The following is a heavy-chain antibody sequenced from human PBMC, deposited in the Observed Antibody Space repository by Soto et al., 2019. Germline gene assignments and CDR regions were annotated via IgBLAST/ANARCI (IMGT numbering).Heavy chain of an antibody. Sequence: GGSLRLSCAASGFTFSSYWMNWVRQAPGKGLEWVANIKQDGSEKYYVDSVKGRFTISRDNAKNSLYLQMNSLRAEDTAVYYCARVSFSYGDSFDYWGQGTLVTVSS. J-gene: IGHJ4*02. CDR3: ARVSFSYGDSFDY. CDR1: GFTFSSYW. CDR2: IKQDGSEK. D-gene: IGHD4-17*01. V-gene: IGHV3-7*01.